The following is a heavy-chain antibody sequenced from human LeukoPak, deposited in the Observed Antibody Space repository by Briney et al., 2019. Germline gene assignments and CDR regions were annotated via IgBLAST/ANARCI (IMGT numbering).Heavy chain of an antibody. CDR1: GGSISNYY. CDR3: ARDTVWRGFLDAFYI. V-gene: IGHV4-4*07. CDR2: ISPTSGRT. J-gene: IGHJ3*02. D-gene: IGHD3-3*01. Sequence: PSETLSLTCSVSGGSISNYYRSWVRQSPGKGLEWIGRISPTSGRTDYTPSLKRRVTLSLDKSRNLFSLKMTAVTAADTAVYYCARDTVWRGFLDAFYIWGQGTMVTVSS.